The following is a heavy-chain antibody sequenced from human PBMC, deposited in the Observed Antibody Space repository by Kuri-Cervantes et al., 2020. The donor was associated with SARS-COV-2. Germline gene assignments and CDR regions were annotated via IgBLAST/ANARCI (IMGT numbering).Heavy chain of an antibody. V-gene: IGHV3-30*07. CDR1: EFTFSSYT. D-gene: IGHD2-2*01. Sequence: LSLTCAASEFTFSSYTMHWVRQAPGKGLEWVAVISYDGSNKYYADSVKGRFTISRDNSKNTLYLHMNSLRAEDTAVYYCARGPGCSSTNCPNFDYLGQGNLVNVAS. J-gene: IGHJ4*02. CDR3: ARGPGCSSTNCPNFDY. CDR2: ISYDGSNK.